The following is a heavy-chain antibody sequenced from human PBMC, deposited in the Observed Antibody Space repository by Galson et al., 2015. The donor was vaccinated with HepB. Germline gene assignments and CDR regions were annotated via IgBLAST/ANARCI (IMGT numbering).Heavy chain of an antibody. CDR3: ARDAPHDYYDSSGYLDY. V-gene: IGHV3-30-3*01. CDR1: GFTFSSYA. Sequence: SLRLSCAASGFTFSSYAMHWVRQAPGKGLEWVAVISYDGSNKYYADSVKGRFTISRDNSKNTLYLQMNSLRAEDTAVYYCARDAPHDYYDSSGYLDYWGQGTLVTVSS. D-gene: IGHD3-22*01. CDR2: ISYDGSNK. J-gene: IGHJ4*02.